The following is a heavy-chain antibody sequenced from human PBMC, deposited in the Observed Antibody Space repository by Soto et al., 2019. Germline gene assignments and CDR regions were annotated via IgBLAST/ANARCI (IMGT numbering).Heavy chain of an antibody. V-gene: IGHV3-30*18. CDR2: ISYDGSNK. D-gene: IGHD3-3*01. J-gene: IGHJ4*02. Sequence: PGGSLRLSCAASGFTFSSYGMHWVRQAPGKGLEWVAVISYDGSNKYYADSVKGRFTISRDNSKNTLYLQMNSLRAEDTAVYYCAKNGITIFGEFLSGGDCYFDYWGQGTLVTVSS. CDR1: GFTFSSYG. CDR3: AKNGITIFGEFLSGGDCYFDY.